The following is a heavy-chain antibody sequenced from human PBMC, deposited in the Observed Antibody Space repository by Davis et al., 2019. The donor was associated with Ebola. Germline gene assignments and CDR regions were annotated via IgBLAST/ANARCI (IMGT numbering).Heavy chain of an antibody. CDR3: ARHYYYYGMDV. Sequence: GESLKISCAASGFTFDDYAMHWVRQAPGKGLEWVSYISSSGSTIYYADSVKGRFTISRDNAKNSLYLQMNSLRAEDTAVYYCARHYYYYGMDVWGQGTTVTVSS. CDR2: ISSSGSTI. CDR1: GFTFDDYA. V-gene: IGHV3-48*03. J-gene: IGHJ6*02.